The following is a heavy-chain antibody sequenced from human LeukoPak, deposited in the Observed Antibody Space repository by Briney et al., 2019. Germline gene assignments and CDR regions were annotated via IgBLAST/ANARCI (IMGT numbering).Heavy chain of an antibody. CDR2: IKQDGSEK. CDR3: ARDLIRDYDFWSGYSSWFDP. V-gene: IGHV3-7*03. CDR1: GFTFSSYW. Sequence: GGSLRLSCAASGFTFSSYWMSWVRQAPGKGLEWVANIKQDGSEKYYVDSVEGRFTISRDNAKNSLYLQMNSLRAEDTAVYYCARDLIRDYDFWSGYSSWFDPWGQGILVTVSS. D-gene: IGHD3-3*01. J-gene: IGHJ5*02.